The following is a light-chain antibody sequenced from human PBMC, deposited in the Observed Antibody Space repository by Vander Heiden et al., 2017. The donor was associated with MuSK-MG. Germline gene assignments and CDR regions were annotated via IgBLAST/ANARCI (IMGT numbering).Light chain of an antibody. CDR3: QQYGSSPIT. Sequence: EIVLTQSPATLSLSPGDRATLSCRASQSVSSSYLAWYQQKPGQAPRLLIYGASSRATGIPDRFSGSGSGTAFTLTISRLEPEEFAVYYCQQYGSSPITFGQGTRLEIK. CDR1: QSVSSSY. J-gene: IGKJ5*01. CDR2: GAS. V-gene: IGKV3-20*01.